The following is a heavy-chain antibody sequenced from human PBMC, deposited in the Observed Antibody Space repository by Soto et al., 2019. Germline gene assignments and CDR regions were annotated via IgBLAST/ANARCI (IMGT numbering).Heavy chain of an antibody. V-gene: IGHV1-24*01. CDR1: GYTLTELS. CDR3: ATRIKEASFNGSQYSF. J-gene: IGHJ1*01. Sequence: SVKVSCKVSGYTLTELSMHWVRQAPGKGLEWMGGFDPEDGETIYAQKFQGRVTMTEDTSTDTAYMELSSLRSEDTAVYYCATRIKEASFNGSQYSFRAQRSLVIVSS. CDR2: FDPEDGET. D-gene: IGHD1-26*01.